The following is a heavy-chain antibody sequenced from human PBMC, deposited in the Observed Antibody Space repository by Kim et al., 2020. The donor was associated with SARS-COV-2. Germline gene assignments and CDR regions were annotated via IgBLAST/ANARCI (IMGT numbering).Heavy chain of an antibody. CDR2: IYYSGST. D-gene: IGHD3-22*01. Sequence: SETLSLTCTVSGGCISSYYWSWIRQPPGKGLEWIGYIYYSGSTNYNPSLKSRVTISVDTSKNQFSLKLSSVTAADTAVYYCARWNYDSSGYLADPFDYWGQGTLVTVSS. V-gene: IGHV4-59*01. CDR3: ARWNYDSSGYLADPFDY. CDR1: GGCISSYY. J-gene: IGHJ4*02.